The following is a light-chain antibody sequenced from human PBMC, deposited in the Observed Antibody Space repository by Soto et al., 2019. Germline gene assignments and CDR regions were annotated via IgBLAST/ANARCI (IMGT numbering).Light chain of an antibody. CDR1: SSDVGGYNY. V-gene: IGLV2-14*01. CDR3: SSYRTGDNYL. Sequence: QSALTQPASVSGSPGQSITISCTGTSSDVGGYNYVSWFQQYPGKAPKLIIYEVTKRPSGVSYRFSGSKSGNTASLTISGLQAEDEGDYYCSSYRTGDNYLFGTGTKVTVL. CDR2: EVT. J-gene: IGLJ1*01.